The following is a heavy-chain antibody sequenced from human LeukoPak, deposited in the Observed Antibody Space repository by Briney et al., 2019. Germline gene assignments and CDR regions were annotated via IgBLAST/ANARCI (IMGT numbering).Heavy chain of an antibody. CDR2: INHSGST. CDR1: GGSFSGYY. D-gene: IGHD3-22*01. V-gene: IGHV4-34*01. CDR3: ASYSGYYYVFDY. J-gene: IGHJ4*02. Sequence: SETLSLTCAVYGGSFSGYYWGWIRQPPGKGLEWIGEINHSGSTNYNPSLKSRVTISVDTSKNQFSLKLSSVTAADTAVYYCASYSGYYYVFDYWGQGTLVTVSS.